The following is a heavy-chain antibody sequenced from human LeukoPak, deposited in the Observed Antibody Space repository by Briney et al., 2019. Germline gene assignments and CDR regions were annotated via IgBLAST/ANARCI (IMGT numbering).Heavy chain of an antibody. CDR2: INPNSGGT. J-gene: IGHJ4*02. V-gene: IGHV1-2*02. CDR1: GXTFTGXY. Sequence: KVSXKAXGXTFTGXYMHWVRQAPGQGLEWMGWINPNSGGTNYAQKFQGRVTMTRDTSISTAYMELSRLRSDDTAVYYCAREAGTPEMATISPEYYFDYWGQGTLVTVSS. D-gene: IGHD5-24*01. CDR3: AREAGTPEMATISPEYYFDY.